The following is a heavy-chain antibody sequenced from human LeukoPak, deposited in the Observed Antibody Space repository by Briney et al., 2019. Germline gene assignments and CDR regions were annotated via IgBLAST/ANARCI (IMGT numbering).Heavy chain of an antibody. CDR1: GGSISGDNW. D-gene: IGHD3-22*01. CDR3: ARDRGYYYDSSGYSPPFGY. Sequence: SGTLSLTCAVSGGSISGDNWWSWVRQPPGKGLEWIGGIYYSGSTYYSPSLKSRVIISVDTSKNQFSLKLSSVTAADTAVYYCARDRGYYYDSSGYSPPFGYWGQGTLVTVSS. CDR2: IYYSGST. J-gene: IGHJ4*02. V-gene: IGHV4-4*02.